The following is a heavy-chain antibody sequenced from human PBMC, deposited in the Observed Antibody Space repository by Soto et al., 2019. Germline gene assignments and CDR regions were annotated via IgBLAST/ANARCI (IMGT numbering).Heavy chain of an antibody. V-gene: IGHV3-23*01. D-gene: IGHD3-22*01. J-gene: IGHJ3*02. Sequence: VGSLRLSCGGSGFTFSSYAMSWVRQAPGKGLEWVSAISGSGGSTYYADSVKGRFTISRDNSKNTLYLQMNSLRAEDTAVYYCAKGGVYYDSSGYYFSSRRDDAFDIWGQGTMVTVSS. CDR3: AKGGVYYDSSGYYFSSRRDDAFDI. CDR2: ISGSGGST. CDR1: GFTFSSYA.